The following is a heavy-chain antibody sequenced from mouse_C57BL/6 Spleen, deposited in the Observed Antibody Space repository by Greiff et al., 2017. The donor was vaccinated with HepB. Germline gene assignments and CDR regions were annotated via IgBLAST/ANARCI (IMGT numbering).Heavy chain of an antibody. J-gene: IGHJ3*01. CDR3: TAGSSSFAY. Sequence: EVHLVESGGGLVQPGGSMKLSCVASGFTFSNYWMNWVRQSPEKGLEWVAQIRLKSDNYATHYAESVKGRFTISRDDSKSSVYLQMHNLRAEDTGIYYCTAGSSSFAYWGQGTLVTVSA. V-gene: IGHV6-3*01. D-gene: IGHD1-1*01. CDR2: IRLKSDNYAT. CDR1: GFTFSNYW.